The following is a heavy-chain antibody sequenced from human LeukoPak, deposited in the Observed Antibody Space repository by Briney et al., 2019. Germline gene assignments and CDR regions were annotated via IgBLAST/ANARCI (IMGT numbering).Heavy chain of an antibody. V-gene: IGHV4-34*01. D-gene: IGHD2-15*01. CDR3: ARHAPPRYCSGGSCYPDLYNWSDP. Sequence: SETLSLTCAVYGGSFSGYYWSWIRQPPGKGLEWIGEINHSGSTNYNPSLKSRVTISVDTSKNQFSLKLSSVTAADTAVYYCARHAPPRYCSGGSCYPDLYNWSDPWGQGTLVTISS. CDR2: INHSGST. CDR1: GGSFSGYY. J-gene: IGHJ5*02.